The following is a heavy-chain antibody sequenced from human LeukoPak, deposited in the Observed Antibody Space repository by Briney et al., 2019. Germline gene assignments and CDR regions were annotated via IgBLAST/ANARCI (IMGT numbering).Heavy chain of an antibody. CDR2: IYHSGST. CDR1: GGSGGSISSSNY. D-gene: IGHD3-22*01. J-gene: IGHJ4*02. CDR3: ARVYYDSSGYPFDY. V-gene: IGHV4-4*02. Sequence: SGTLSLTCAVSGGSGGSISSSNYWSWVRQPPGKGLEWIGEIYHSGSTNYNPSLKSRVTISVDKSKNQFSLKLSSVTAADTAVYYCARVYYDSSGYPFDYWGQGTLVTVSS.